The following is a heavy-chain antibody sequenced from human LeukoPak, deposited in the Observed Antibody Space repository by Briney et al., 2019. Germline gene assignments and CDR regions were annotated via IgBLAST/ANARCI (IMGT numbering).Heavy chain of an antibody. D-gene: IGHD6-6*01. Sequence: PEGSLRLSCAASGFTFSNYAMSWVRQAPGKGLEGVSAISDSGRDTYYADSVKGRFTISIDNSKNTLYLQMNSLRAEDAAVYYCAKRVPYSSSSVYFDYWGQGTLVTVSS. V-gene: IGHV3-23*01. J-gene: IGHJ4*02. CDR3: AKRVPYSSSSVYFDY. CDR2: ISDSGRDT. CDR1: GFTFSNYA.